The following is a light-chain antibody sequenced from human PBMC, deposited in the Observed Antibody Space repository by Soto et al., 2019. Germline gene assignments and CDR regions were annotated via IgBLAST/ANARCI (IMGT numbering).Light chain of an antibody. CDR2: YDS. V-gene: IGLV3-21*04. Sequence: SYELTQPPSVSVDPGKTARITCGGNNIGSKSVHWYQQKPGQAPVLVINYDSDRPSGIPERFSGSNSGDTATLTISRVEAGDEAXXXXQVWDNSSDHPVFGGGTQLTVL. CDR1: NIGSKS. J-gene: IGLJ3*02. CDR3: QVWDNSSDHPV.